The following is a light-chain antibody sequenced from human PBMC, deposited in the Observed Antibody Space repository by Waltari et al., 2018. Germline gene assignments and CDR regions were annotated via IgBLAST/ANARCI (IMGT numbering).Light chain of an antibody. V-gene: IGLV3-19*01. Sequence: SSELTQDPAVSVALGQTVSITCQGDSLSRYYASWYQQRPGQAPILILYGQDNRPSGIQDRFSGSTSGNTASLTITGAQAEDEADYYCLSRDTTSTRVFGGGTRLTV. CDR2: GQD. J-gene: IGLJ3*02. CDR3: LSRDTTSTRV. CDR1: SLSRYY.